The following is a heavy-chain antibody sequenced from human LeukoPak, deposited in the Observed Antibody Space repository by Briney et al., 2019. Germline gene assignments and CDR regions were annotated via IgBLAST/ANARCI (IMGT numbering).Heavy chain of an antibody. CDR3: AKFRPLFGYNYFANAFDI. D-gene: IGHD5-24*01. CDR1: GFTFSSYA. Sequence: GGSLRLSCAASGFTFSSYAMSWVRQAPGKGLEWVSAISGSGGSTYYADSVKGRFTISRDNSKNTLYLQMNSLRAEDTAVYYCAKFRPLFGYNYFANAFDIWGQGTMVTVSS. V-gene: IGHV3-23*01. J-gene: IGHJ3*02. CDR2: ISGSGGST.